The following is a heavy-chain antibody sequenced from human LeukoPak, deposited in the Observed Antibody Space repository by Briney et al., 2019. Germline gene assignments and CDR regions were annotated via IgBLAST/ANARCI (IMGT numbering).Heavy chain of an antibody. D-gene: IGHD6-6*01. CDR3: ARLVAGSYSSSFGTDY. Sequence: SETLSLTCTVSGGSISSSSYYWGWIRQPPGKGLEWIGSIFYSGTTYYNPSLKSRVSISVDTSKNQFSLKLSSVTAADTAVYCCARLVAGSYSSSFGTDYWGQGTLVTVSS. J-gene: IGHJ4*02. CDR1: GGSISSSSYY. V-gene: IGHV4-39*01. CDR2: IFYSGTT.